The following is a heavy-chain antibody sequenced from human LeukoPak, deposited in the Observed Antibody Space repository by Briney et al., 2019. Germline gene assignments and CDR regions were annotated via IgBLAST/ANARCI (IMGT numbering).Heavy chain of an antibody. D-gene: IGHD3-3*01. CDR3: AKGRLRFLEWLPLDY. Sequence: GGSLRLSCAASGFTFSSYAMSWVRQAPGKGLEWVSAISGSGGSTYYADSVKGRFTISRDNSKNTLYLQMNSLRAEDTAVYYCAKGRLRFLEWLPLDYWGQGTLVTVSS. J-gene: IGHJ4*02. CDR1: GFTFSSYA. V-gene: IGHV3-23*01. CDR2: ISGSGGST.